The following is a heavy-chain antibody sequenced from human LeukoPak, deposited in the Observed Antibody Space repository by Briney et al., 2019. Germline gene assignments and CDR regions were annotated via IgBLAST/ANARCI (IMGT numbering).Heavy chain of an antibody. J-gene: IGHJ4*02. CDR2: IYSSGST. Sequence: PSETLSLTCTVSGGSISSYYWSWIRQPAGKGLEWIGRIYSSGSTNYNPSLKSRVTMSVDTSKNQFSLKLSSVTAADTAVYYCAREKDTMITFGGFDYWGQGTLATVSS. D-gene: IGHD3-16*01. V-gene: IGHV4-4*07. CDR3: AREKDTMITFGGFDY. CDR1: GGSISSYY.